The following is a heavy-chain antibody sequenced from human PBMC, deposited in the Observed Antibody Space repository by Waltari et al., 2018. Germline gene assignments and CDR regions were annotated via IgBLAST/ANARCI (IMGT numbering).Heavy chain of an antibody. CDR3: AKTKYSGTYYFDS. Sequence: EVQLVESGGGVVRPGGSLRLSCAASGFPFDDYGMSWVRQVAGKGLEWVAGLKWNGATTRYAESVRGRFTIYRDNGKNSLYLHMNSLRAEDTALYHCAKTKYSGTYYFDSWGLGTLVTVSS. CDR2: LKWNGATT. D-gene: IGHD1-26*01. J-gene: IGHJ4*02. CDR1: GFPFDDYG. V-gene: IGHV3-20*01.